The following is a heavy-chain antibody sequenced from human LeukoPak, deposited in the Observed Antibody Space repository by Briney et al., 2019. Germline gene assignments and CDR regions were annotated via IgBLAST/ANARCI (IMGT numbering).Heavy chain of an antibody. J-gene: IGHJ5*02. D-gene: IGHD3-22*01. V-gene: IGHV4-39*01. Sequence: SETLSLTCTVSGGSISSSTYYWGWIRQPPGKGLEWIGIIYYSGITYYNPSLKSRVTISVDTSETQFSLRLSSVIAADTAVYYCIRYDSNKGWFDPWGQGTLVTVSS. CDR2: IYYSGIT. CDR3: IRYDSNKGWFDP. CDR1: GGSISSSTYY.